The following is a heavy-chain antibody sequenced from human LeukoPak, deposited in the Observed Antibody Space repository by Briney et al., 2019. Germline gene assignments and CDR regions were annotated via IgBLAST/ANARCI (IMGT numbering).Heavy chain of an antibody. V-gene: IGHV4-59*13. Sequence: PSETLSLTCTVSGGSISSFYWSWIRQPPGKGLEWIGYMYYGGSPNYNPSLKSRVITSLDTSKKQFSLKPNSVTTADTAVYYCVTGRYSYGWYDHWGQGILVIVSS. CDR1: GGSISSFY. CDR3: VTGRYSYGWYDH. J-gene: IGHJ5*02. D-gene: IGHD1-26*01. CDR2: MYYGGSP.